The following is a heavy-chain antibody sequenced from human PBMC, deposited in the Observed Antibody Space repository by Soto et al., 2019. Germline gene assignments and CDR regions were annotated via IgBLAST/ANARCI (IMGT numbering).Heavy chain of an antibody. CDR3: AKVLGIAVAGTKLGYYYYGMDV. Sequence: PGGSLRLSCAASGFTFSSYAMSWVRQAPGKGLEWVSAISGSGGSTYYADSVKGRFTISRDNSKNTLYLQMNSLRAEDTAVYYCAKVLGIAVAGTKLGYYYYGMDVWGQGTTVTVSS. CDR2: ISGSGGST. V-gene: IGHV3-23*01. D-gene: IGHD6-19*01. CDR1: GFTFSSYA. J-gene: IGHJ6*02.